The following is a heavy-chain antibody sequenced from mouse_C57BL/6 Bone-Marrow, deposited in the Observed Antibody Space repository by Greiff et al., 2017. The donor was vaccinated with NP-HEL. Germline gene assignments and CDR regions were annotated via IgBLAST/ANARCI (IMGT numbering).Heavy chain of an antibody. Sequence: EVKLEESGPGLVKPSQSLSLTCSVTGYSITSGYYWNWIRQFPGNKLEWMGYISYDGSNNYNPSLKNRISITRDTSKNQFFLKLNSVTTEDTATYYCAREGDFYGYDTGYYFDYWGQGTTLTVSS. D-gene: IGHD2-2*01. V-gene: IGHV3-6*01. CDR3: AREGDFYGYDTGYYFDY. J-gene: IGHJ2*01. CDR2: ISYDGSN. CDR1: GYSITSGYY.